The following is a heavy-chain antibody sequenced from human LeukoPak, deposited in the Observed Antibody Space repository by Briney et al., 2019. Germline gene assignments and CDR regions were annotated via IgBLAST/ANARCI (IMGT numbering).Heavy chain of an antibody. CDR1: GGSISSYY. CDR3: ARVGFLGG. V-gene: IGHV4-34*01. D-gene: IGHD3-10*01. Sequence: PSETLSLTCTVSGGSISSYYWSWIRQPPGKGLEGIGEINHSGSTNYNPSLKSRVTISVDTSKNQFSLKLSSVTAADTAVYYCARVGFLGGWGQGTLVTVSS. CDR2: INHSGST. J-gene: IGHJ4*02.